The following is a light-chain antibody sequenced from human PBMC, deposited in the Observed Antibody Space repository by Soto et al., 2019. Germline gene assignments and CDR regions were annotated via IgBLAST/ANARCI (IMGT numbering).Light chain of an antibody. Sequence: DIVMTQSPDSLAVSLGERATINCKSSQSVLYSSNNKNYLAWYQQKPGQPPKLLISWASTRESGVPDRFSGSGSETDFTLTISSLQAEDAAVYYCQQYYGSPPRTFGQGTKVEIK. J-gene: IGKJ1*01. CDR3: QQYYGSPPRT. CDR2: WAS. V-gene: IGKV4-1*01. CDR1: QSVLYSSNNKNY.